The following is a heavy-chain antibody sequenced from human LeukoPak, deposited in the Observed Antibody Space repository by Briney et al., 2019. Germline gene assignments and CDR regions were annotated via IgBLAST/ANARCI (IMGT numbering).Heavy chain of an antibody. J-gene: IGHJ6*02. D-gene: IGHD1-14*01. Sequence: PSETLSLTCTVSGGSVSRSNYYWSWIRRPPGKGLEWIGYLYHSGSTSYNPSLKSRVTMSVDTSKNQFSLELTSVIAADTAVYYCARTTAYCYGTDVWGQGTTVTVSS. V-gene: IGHV4-61*01. CDR2: LYHSGST. CDR1: GGSVSRSNYY. CDR3: ARTTAYCYGTDV.